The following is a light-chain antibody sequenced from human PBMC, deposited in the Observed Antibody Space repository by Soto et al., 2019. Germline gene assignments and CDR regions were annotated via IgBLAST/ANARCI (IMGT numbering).Light chain of an antibody. J-gene: IGKJ2*01. CDR1: QSISSY. CDR2: AAS. Sequence: DIQMTQSPSSLSASVGDRVTITCRASQSISSYLNWYQQKPGKAPKLLIYAASSLQSGVPSRFSGSGSGTDFTLTISCLQPEDFATYYCQQSYSTPMYTFGQGTKVDIK. V-gene: IGKV1-39*01. CDR3: QQSYSTPMYT.